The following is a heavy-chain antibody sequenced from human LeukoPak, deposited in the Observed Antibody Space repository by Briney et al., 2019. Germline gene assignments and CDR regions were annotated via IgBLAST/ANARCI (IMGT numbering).Heavy chain of an antibody. CDR1: GYSFTSYW. J-gene: IGHJ5*02. CDR3: ATNSLCAAQYFDP. V-gene: IGHV5-51*01. D-gene: IGHD4-23*01. Sequence: GESLKISCKGSGYSFTSYWIGWVRQMPGKGLEWMGSIYPGDSDTSYSPSFQGQVTISADKSISTAYLQWSSLKASDTAMYYCATNSLCAAQYFDPWGQGTLVTVSS. CDR2: IYPGDSDT.